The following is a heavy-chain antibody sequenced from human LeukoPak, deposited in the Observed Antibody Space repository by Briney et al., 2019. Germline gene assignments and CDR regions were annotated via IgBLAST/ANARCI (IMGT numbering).Heavy chain of an antibody. CDR3: ARGGWDDYVWGSYRYKTHFDY. J-gene: IGHJ4*02. D-gene: IGHD3-16*02. CDR1: GFTFSSYW. Sequence: GGSLRLSCAASGFTFSSYWMHWVRHAPGKGLVWVSRINSDGSSTSYADSVKGRFTISRDNAKNTLYLQMNSLRAEDTAVYYCARGGWDDYVWGSYRYKTHFDYWGQGPLVTVSS. CDR2: INSDGSST. V-gene: IGHV3-74*01.